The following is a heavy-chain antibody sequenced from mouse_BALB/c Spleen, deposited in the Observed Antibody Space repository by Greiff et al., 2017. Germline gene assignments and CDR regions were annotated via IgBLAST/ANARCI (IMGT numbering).Heavy chain of an antibody. CDR1: GYSFTSYW. D-gene: IGHD1-1*01. V-gene: IGHV1-5*01. J-gene: IGHJ1*01. CDR2: IYPGNSDT. CDR3: TIYGSSSYWYFDV. Sequence: VQLQQSGTVLARPGASVNMSCKASGYSFTSYWMHWVKQRPGQGLEWIGAIYPGNSDTSYNQKFKGKAKLTAVTSASTAYMELSSLTNEDSAVYYCTIYGSSSYWYFDVWGAGTTFTVSS.